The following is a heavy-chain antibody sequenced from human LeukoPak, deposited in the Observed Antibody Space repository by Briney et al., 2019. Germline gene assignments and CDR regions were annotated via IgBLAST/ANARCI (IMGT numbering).Heavy chain of an antibody. CDR1: GFTFSSYA. D-gene: IGHD5-18*01. Sequence: GGSPRLSCAASGFTFSSYAMSWVRQAPGKGLEWVAVIWYGGSNKYYADSVKGRFTISRDNSKNTLYLQMNSLRAEDTAVYYCARATLMHTAMAINYYFDYWGQGTLVTVSS. J-gene: IGHJ4*02. CDR3: ARATLMHTAMAINYYFDY. CDR2: IWYGGSNK. V-gene: IGHV3-33*08.